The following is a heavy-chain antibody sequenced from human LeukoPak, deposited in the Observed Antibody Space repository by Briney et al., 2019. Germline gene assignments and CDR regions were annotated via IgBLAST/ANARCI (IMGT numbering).Heavy chain of an antibody. Sequence: ASVKVSCKASGGTFSSYAISWVRQAPGQGLEWMGRIIPIFGIANYAQKFQGRVTITAGKSTSTAYMELSSLRSEDTAVYYCARGHYDFWSGYRYYYYYGMDVWGQGTTVTVSS. CDR3: ARGHYDFWSGYRYYYYYGMDV. CDR2: IIPIFGIA. CDR1: GGTFSSYA. J-gene: IGHJ6*02. V-gene: IGHV1-69*04. D-gene: IGHD3-3*01.